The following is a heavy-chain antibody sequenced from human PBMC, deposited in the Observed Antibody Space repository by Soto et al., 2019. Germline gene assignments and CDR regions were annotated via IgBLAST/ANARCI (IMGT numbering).Heavy chain of an antibody. Sequence: EVQLVESGGGLVQPGGSLRLSCAASGFTFSSYSMNWVRQAPGKRLERVSYISSSSSTIYYADSVKGRFTISRDNAKNTLYLEKNSLRAEDTAVYYCARALERLTGDMDVWGKGTTGTVSS. CDR3: ARALERLTGDMDV. D-gene: IGHD1-1*01. V-gene: IGHV3-48*01. J-gene: IGHJ6*03. CDR1: GFTFSSYS. CDR2: ISSSSSTI.